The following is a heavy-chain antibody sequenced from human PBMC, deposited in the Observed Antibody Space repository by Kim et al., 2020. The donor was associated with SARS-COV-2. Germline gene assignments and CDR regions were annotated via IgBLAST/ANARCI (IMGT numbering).Heavy chain of an antibody. Sequence: LSLSCAASGFTFSSYWMHWVRQAPGKGLVWVSRINSDGSSTSYADSVKGRFTISRDNAKNTLYLQMNSLRAEDTAVYYCARDRDDYIWGSYRKKRDAFDIWGQGTMVTVSS. CDR2: INSDGSST. CDR1: GFTFSSYW. J-gene: IGHJ3*02. D-gene: IGHD3-16*02. CDR3: ARDRDDYIWGSYRKKRDAFDI. V-gene: IGHV3-74*01.